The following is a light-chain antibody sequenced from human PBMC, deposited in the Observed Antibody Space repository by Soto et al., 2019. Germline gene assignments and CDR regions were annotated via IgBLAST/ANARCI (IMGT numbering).Light chain of an antibody. CDR1: SSNIGVNS. J-gene: IGLJ3*02. V-gene: IGLV1-44*01. Sequence: QSVLTQPPSASGTPGQRVTISCSGSSSNIGVNSVTWYQHLPGTAPKLLIYSNNQRPSGVPDRFSGSRSGTSASLAISGLQSEDEADYYCAVWDDSLNGWVFGRGTKLTVL. CDR3: AVWDDSLNGWV. CDR2: SNN.